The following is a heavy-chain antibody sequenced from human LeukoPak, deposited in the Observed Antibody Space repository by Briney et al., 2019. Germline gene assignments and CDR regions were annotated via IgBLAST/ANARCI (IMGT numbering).Heavy chain of an antibody. V-gene: IGHV3-53*05. D-gene: IGHD5-18*01. CDR3: AKDRYSYAFEYSDS. Sequence: GGSLRLSCAASGFTVSSNYMSWVRQAPGKGLEWVSVIYSGGGAYYADSVKGRFTISRDNSKNTLSLQVSSLRTEDTAVYYCAKDRYSYAFEYSDSWGQGTLVTVSS. CDR2: IYSGGGA. CDR1: GFTVSSNY. J-gene: IGHJ4*02.